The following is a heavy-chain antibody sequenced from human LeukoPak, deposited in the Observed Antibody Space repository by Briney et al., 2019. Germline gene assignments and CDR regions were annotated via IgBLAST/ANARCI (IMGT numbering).Heavy chain of an antibody. CDR1: GFTFTNYW. CDR3: ASSSYSCSSS. J-gene: IGHJ5*02. V-gene: IGHV3-7*01. D-gene: IGHD3-10*01. Sequence: GGSLRLSCAASGFTFTNYWMIWVRQAPGKGLEWVANINEDGSKKYYVGSVEGRFTISRDNAKNSVFLQMNSLRADDTAMYYCASSSYSCSSSWGQGALVTVSS. CDR2: INEDGSKK.